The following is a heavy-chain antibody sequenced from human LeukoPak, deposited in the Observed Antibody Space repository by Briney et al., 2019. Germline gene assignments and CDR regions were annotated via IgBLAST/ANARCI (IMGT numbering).Heavy chain of an antibody. CDR1: GYTFTTLY. CDR2: INPNTAGT. CDR3: ARDLLSSYQSRNPLSADYGMDV. Sequence: GASVKVSCKASGYTFTTLYLNWVRQAPGQGPEWIGWINPNTAGTNYAQKFQGRATLTRDTSLSTVYLELRRLRSDDTAIYFCARDLLSSYQSRNPLSADYGMDVWGQGTTVTVSS. J-gene: IGHJ6*02. D-gene: IGHD5-12*01. V-gene: IGHV1-2*02.